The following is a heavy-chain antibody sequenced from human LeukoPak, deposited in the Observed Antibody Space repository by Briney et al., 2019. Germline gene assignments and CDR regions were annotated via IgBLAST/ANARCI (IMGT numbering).Heavy chain of an antibody. Sequence: PSETLSLTCAVYGGSFSGYYWSWIRQPPGKGLEWIGEINHSGSTNYNPSLKSRVTISVDTSKNQFSLKLSSVSAADTAVCYCARGGKGWLLTTLDYWGQGTLVTVSS. CDR2: INHSGST. CDR1: GGSFSGYY. CDR3: ARGGKGWLLTTLDY. J-gene: IGHJ4*02. V-gene: IGHV4-34*01. D-gene: IGHD5-12*01.